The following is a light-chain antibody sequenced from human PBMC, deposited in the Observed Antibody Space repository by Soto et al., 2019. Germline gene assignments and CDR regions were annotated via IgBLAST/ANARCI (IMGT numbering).Light chain of an antibody. CDR1: SSDVGRFDY. V-gene: IGLV2-11*01. Sequence: QSALTQPRSVSGSPGQSVTISCTGTSSDVGRFDYVSWYQQRPGEAPKVVVYDITKRPSGVPDRFSGSKSGNTASLTVSGLQAEDEADYYCCSYAGIYSYVFGTGTKV. CDR2: DIT. J-gene: IGLJ1*01. CDR3: CSYAGIYSYV.